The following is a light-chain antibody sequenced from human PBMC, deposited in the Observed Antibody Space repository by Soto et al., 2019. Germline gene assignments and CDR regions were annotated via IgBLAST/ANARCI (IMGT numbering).Light chain of an antibody. CDR3: HQYGSSTYT. CDR1: QSVSSNH. CDR2: GAS. Sequence: IVLTQSPGSLSLSPRERATLSCRASQSVSSNHLAWYQQKPGQAPRLLIYGASRRATGIPDRFSGSGSGTEFTLTISRLEPEDFAMYYCHQYGSSTYTFGQGTKVEIK. J-gene: IGKJ2*01. V-gene: IGKV3-20*01.